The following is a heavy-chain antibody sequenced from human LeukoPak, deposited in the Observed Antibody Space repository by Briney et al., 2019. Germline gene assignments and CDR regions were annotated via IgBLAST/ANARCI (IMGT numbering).Heavy chain of an antibody. CDR2: ITNRGSGSTI. V-gene: IGHV3-48*03. Sequence: GGSLRLSCAASGFTFSSYEMNWVRQAPGKGLEWVSYITNRGSGSTIYYAGSVKGRFTVSRDDAKNSLYLQMNSLRAEDTALYSCAKDVVFGSGYYPYYFDYWGQGTLVTVSS. CDR1: GFTFSSYE. CDR3: AKDVVFGSGYYPYYFDY. D-gene: IGHD3-16*01. J-gene: IGHJ4*02.